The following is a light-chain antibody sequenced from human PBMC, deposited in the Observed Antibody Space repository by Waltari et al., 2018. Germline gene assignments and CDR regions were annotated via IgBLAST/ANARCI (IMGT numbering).Light chain of an antibody. CDR2: HAS. CDR3: QQYNKWPPWT. CDR1: QSVGTD. J-gene: IGKJ1*01. V-gene: IGKV3-15*01. Sequence: EIVMTQSQATLSVSPGDRPTLSCRASQSVGTDLAWFQQKPGQAPRLLIYHASTRATGIPARFSGSGSGTEFTLTIRSLQSEDFAVYYCQQYNKWPPWTFGQGTTVDIK.